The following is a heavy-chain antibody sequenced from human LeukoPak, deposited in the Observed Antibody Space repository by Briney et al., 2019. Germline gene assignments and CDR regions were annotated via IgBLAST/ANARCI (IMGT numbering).Heavy chain of an antibody. Sequence: GGSLRLSCAASGFTVSSNYMSWVRQAPGKGLEWVSVIYSGGSTYYADSVKGRFTTSRDNSKNTLYLQMNSLRAEDTAVYYCARVFAGVYFDYWGQGTLVTVSS. CDR2: IYSGGST. J-gene: IGHJ4*02. V-gene: IGHV3-66*02. CDR1: GFTVSSNY. D-gene: IGHD3-3*01. CDR3: ARVFAGVYFDY.